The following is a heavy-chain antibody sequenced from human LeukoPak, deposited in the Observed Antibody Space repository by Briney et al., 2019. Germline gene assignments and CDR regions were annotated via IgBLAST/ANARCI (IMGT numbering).Heavy chain of an antibody. Sequence: SVKVSCKASGGTFSSYAISWVRQAPGQGLEWMGGIIPIFGTANYAQKFQGRVTITTDESTSTAYMELSSLRSEDTAVYHCARGIAVAFDAFDIWGQGTMVTVSS. V-gene: IGHV1-69*05. CDR2: IIPIFGTA. CDR3: ARGIAVAFDAFDI. D-gene: IGHD6-19*01. J-gene: IGHJ3*02. CDR1: GGTFSSYA.